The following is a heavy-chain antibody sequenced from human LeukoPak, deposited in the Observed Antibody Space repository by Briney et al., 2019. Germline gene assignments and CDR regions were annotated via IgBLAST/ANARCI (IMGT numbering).Heavy chain of an antibody. CDR1: GGSFSGYY. J-gene: IGHJ5*02. CDR3: ARDMVRGSFDP. D-gene: IGHD3-10*01. Sequence: YPSETLSLTCAVYGGSFSGYYWSWIRQPPGKGLEWIGEISHSGSTNYNPSLKSRVTISVDTSKNQFSLKLSSVTAADTAVYYCARDMVRGSFDPWGQGTLVTVSS. CDR2: ISHSGST. V-gene: IGHV4-34*01.